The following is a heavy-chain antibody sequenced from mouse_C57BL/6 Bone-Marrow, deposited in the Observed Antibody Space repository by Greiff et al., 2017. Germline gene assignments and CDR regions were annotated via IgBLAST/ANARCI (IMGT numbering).Heavy chain of an antibody. CDR3: ARSNYPYYAMDY. D-gene: IGHD2-5*01. J-gene: IGHJ4*01. CDR1: GYTFTSYG. Sequence: VQLVESGAELARPGASVKLSCKASGYTFTSYGISWVKQRTGQGLEWIGEIYPRSGNTYYNEKFKGKATLTADKSSSTAYMELRSLTSEDSAVYFCARSNYPYYAMDYWGQGTSVTVSS. V-gene: IGHV1-81*01. CDR2: IYPRSGNT.